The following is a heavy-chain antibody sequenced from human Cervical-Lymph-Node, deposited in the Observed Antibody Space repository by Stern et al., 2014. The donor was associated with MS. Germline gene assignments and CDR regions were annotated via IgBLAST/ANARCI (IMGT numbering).Heavy chain of an antibody. Sequence: VQLVQSGGGLVKPGGSLRLSCEASGFTFTSYSMQWVRQAPGKGLEWVASISSSTTYIFYADSVKGRFTISRDNAKNSLYLQMNSLRAEDTAVYYCARGPQLVRTFLDYWGQGTLVTVSS. CDR3: ARGPQLVRTFLDY. CDR1: GFTFTSYS. D-gene: IGHD6-6*01. CDR2: ISSSTTYI. V-gene: IGHV3-21*01. J-gene: IGHJ4*02.